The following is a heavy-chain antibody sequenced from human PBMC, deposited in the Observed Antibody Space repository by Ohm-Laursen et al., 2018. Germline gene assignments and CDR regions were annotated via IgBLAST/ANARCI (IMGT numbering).Heavy chain of an antibody. CDR2: IIPILGIA. J-gene: IGHJ4*02. CDR1: GYTFTSYG. D-gene: IGHD4-11*01. CDR3: ARDTGNDYSNYLDY. V-gene: IGHV1-69*04. Sequence: VASVKVSCKASGYTFTSYGISWVRQAPGQGLEWMGRIIPILGIANYAQKFQGRVTITADKSTSTAYMELSSLRSEDTAVYYCARDTGNDYSNYLDYWGQGTLVTVSS.